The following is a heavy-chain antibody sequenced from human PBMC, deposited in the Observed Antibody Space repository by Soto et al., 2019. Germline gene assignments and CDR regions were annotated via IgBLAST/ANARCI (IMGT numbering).Heavy chain of an antibody. D-gene: IGHD3-9*01. V-gene: IGHV3-30*18. J-gene: IGHJ4*02. Sequence: GGSLRLSCAASGFTFSSYGMHWVRQAPGKGLEWVAVISYDGSNKYYADSVKGRFTTSRDNSKNTLYLQMNSLRAEDTAVYYCAKGSRYFDWLVFLFDYWGQGTLVTVS. CDR2: ISYDGSNK. CDR1: GFTFSSYG. CDR3: AKGSRYFDWLVFLFDY.